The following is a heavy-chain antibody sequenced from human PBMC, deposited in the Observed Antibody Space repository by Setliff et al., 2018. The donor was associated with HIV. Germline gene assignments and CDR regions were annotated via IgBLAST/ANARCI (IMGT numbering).Heavy chain of an antibody. CDR3: VRDGEYLDYYDSSGHPEYYFDY. Sequence: ASVKVSCKASGYTFTSYYIHWVRQAPGQGLEWMGIIKPSGGSTNYARKFQGRVTMTRDTSTSTVYMKLSSLRSEDTAVYYCVRDGEYLDYYDSSGHPEYYFDYWGQGTLVTVSS. J-gene: IGHJ4*02. D-gene: IGHD3-22*01. V-gene: IGHV1-46*01. CDR1: GYTFTSYY. CDR2: IKPSGGST.